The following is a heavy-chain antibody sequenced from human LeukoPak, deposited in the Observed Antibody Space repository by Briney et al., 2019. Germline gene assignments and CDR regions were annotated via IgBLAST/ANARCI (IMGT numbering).Heavy chain of an antibody. J-gene: IGHJ4*02. CDR2: ISAYNGNT. Sequence: ASVKVSCKASGYTFTSYGISWVRQAPGQRLEWMGWISAYNGNTNYAQKLQGRVTMTTDTSTSTAYMELRSLRSDDTAVYYCARDLVGLRSSGWYFDYWGQGTLVTVSS. CDR3: ARDLVGLRSSGWYFDY. V-gene: IGHV1-18*01. CDR1: GYTFTSYG. D-gene: IGHD6-19*01.